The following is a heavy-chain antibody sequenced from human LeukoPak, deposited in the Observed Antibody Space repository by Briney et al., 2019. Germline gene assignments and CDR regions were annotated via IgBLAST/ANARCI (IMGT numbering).Heavy chain of an antibody. Sequence: PGGSLRLSCAVSGFTFSSYAMSWVRQAPGEGLEWVSAISGSGGSTYYADSVKGRFTISRDNSKNTLYLQMNSLRAEDTAVYYCAKDRGIAAARNWFDPWGQGTLVTVSS. V-gene: IGHV3-23*01. CDR2: ISGSGGST. CDR3: AKDRGIAAARNWFDP. CDR1: GFTFSSYA. J-gene: IGHJ5*02. D-gene: IGHD6-13*01.